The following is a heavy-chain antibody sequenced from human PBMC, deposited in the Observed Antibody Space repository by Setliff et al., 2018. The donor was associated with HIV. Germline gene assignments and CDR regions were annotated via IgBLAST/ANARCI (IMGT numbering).Heavy chain of an antibody. CDR3: ARASGDTSKFVNYYYYYMDV. V-gene: IGHV4-34*01. D-gene: IGHD6-19*01. CDR2: INHGGST. Sequence: TSETLSLTCAVYGGSLSGNYWSWIRQPPGKGLEWIGDINHGGSTNYNPSLKSRVTISVDMSKNQISLKLSSVTAADTAVYYCARASGDTSKFVNYYYYYMDVWGKGTTVTVSS. CDR1: GGSLSGNY. J-gene: IGHJ6*03.